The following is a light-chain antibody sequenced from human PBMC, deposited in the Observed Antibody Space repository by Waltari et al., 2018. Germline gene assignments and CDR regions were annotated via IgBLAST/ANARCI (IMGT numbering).Light chain of an antibody. Sequence: IQLTQSPSSLSASVGARVTITCRASQGISNYLAWYQQKPGKVPKLLIHSASTLQSGVPSRFSGSGSGTDFTLTISSLQPEDFATYYCQQYNSYSALTFGGGTRVEIK. CDR2: SAS. CDR3: QQYNSYSALT. V-gene: IGKV1-9*01. CDR1: QGISNY. J-gene: IGKJ4*01.